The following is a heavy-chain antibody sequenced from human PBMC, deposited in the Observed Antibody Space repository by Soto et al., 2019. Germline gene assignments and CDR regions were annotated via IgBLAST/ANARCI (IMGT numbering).Heavy chain of an antibody. V-gene: IGHV1-8*01. Sequence: ASVTVSCKASGYIFTNNDVSWVRQATGQGLEWMGWMNPGSGDTGYAQKFQDRVTMTRDISIATAYMELSSLRADDTAIYYCARMASFGSLNWFDPWGQGTLVTVSS. CDR2: MNPGSGDT. CDR3: ARMASFGSLNWFDP. D-gene: IGHD5-18*01. CDR1: GYIFTNND. J-gene: IGHJ5*02.